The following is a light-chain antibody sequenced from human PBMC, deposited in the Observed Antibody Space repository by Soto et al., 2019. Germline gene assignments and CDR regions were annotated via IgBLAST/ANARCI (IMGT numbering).Light chain of an antibody. CDR3: QQRSTWLTWT. V-gene: IGKV3D-20*02. J-gene: IGKJ1*01. Sequence: EIVLTQSPGTLSLSPGEGATLSCRASQSVTGTNLAWYQQRPGQAPRLLIYDAVRRATGIPDRFSGSGSGTDFTLTISSLEPEDFAVYYCQQRSTWLTWTFGQGTKVEIK. CDR1: QSVTGTN. CDR2: DAV.